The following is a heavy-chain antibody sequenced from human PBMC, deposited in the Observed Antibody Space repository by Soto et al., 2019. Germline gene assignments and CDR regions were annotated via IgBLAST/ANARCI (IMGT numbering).Heavy chain of an antibody. Sequence: EVQLVESEGGLVQPGGSLRLSCAASGFTFSYYWMHWVRQAPGQGLVWVSSIHSDGSSTTYADSVKGRFTISRDNATNKLDLQMNILRAEDSSVYYCARCDRGAVDLWGQGTMITVSS. V-gene: IGHV3-74*03. CDR3: ARCDRGAVDL. CDR1: GFTFSYYW. CDR2: IHSDGSST. J-gene: IGHJ3*01. D-gene: IGHD2-21*02.